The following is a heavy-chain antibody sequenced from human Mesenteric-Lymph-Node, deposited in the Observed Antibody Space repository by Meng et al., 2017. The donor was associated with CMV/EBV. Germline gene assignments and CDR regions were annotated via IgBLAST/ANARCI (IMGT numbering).Heavy chain of an antibody. J-gene: IGHJ3*02. D-gene: IGHD1-26*01. CDR1: GFPFSNYI. CDR2: ISYDGSNK. V-gene: IGHV3-30-3*01. Sequence: GESLKISCAASGFPFSNYIMHWVRQAPGKGLEWVAVISYDGSNKYYADSVKGRFTISRDNAKNSLYLQMNSLRGEDRALYYCAKGNSGSYNIRDAFDIWGQGTMVTVSS. CDR3: AKGNSGSYNIRDAFDI.